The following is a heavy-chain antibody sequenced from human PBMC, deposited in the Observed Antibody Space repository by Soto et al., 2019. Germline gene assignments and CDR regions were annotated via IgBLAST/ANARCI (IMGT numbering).Heavy chain of an antibody. J-gene: IGHJ1*01. D-gene: IGHD6-13*01. CDR1: GFTYSRYG. CDR2: IWYDGSNK. V-gene: IGHV3-33*01. CDR3: ARDPFVKAAAGTHFQH. Sequence: PAGSVRLSCASAGFTYSRYGMHWDSQATSKGLAWVAVIWYDGSNKYYADSVKGRFTISRDNSKNTLYLQMNSLRAEDTAVYYCARDPFVKAAAGTHFQHWGQGTLVTVSS.